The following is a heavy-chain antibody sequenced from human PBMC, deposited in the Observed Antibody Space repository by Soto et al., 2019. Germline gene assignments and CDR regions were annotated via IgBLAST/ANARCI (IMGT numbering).Heavy chain of an antibody. J-gene: IGHJ3*02. CDR1: SGSISSSNW. CDR3: ARVTYYDFWSGYPPNDFDI. Sequence: QVQLQESGPGLVKPSGTLSLTCAVSSGSISSSNWWSWVRQPPGKGLEWIGEIYHSGSTNYNPSLKSRVTISVDKSKNQFSLKLSSVTGADTAVYYCARVTYYDFWSGYPPNDFDIWGQGTMVTVSS. D-gene: IGHD3-3*01. CDR2: IYHSGST. V-gene: IGHV4-4*02.